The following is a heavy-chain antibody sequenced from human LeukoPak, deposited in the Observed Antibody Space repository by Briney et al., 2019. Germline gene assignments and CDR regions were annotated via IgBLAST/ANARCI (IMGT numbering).Heavy chain of an antibody. V-gene: IGHV1-46*01. CDR3: ARSPYTYGSLFYLDY. D-gene: IGHD5-18*01. J-gene: IGHJ4*02. Sequence: GASVKVSCKASGYTFTHYYIHWVRRAPGQGLESMGIINPSGGSTTYAQKFQGRVTLTRDTSTSTVYMELSSLRSDDAAVYYCARSPYTYGSLFYLDYWGQGTLVTVSS. CDR1: GYTFTHYY. CDR2: INPSGGST.